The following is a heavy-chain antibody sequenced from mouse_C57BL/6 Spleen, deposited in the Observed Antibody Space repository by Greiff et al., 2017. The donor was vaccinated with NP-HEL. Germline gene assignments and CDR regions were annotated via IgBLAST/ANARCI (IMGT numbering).Heavy chain of an antibody. CDR1: GYSITSDY. CDR3: ARYNYGGYLDV. V-gene: IGHV3-8*01. D-gene: IGHD1-1*01. J-gene: IGHJ1*03. Sequence: DVKLQESGPGLAKPSQTLSLTCSVTGYSITSDYWNWIRKFPGNKLEYMGYISYSGSTYYNPSLKSRISITRDKTKNQYYLQLNSVITEDTATYYGARYNYGGYLDVWGTGTTVTVSS. CDR2: ISYSGST.